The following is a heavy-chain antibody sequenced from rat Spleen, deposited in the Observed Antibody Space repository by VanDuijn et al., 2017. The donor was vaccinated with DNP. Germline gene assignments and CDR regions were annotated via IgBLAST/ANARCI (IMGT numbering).Heavy chain of an antibody. Sequence: QVQLKESGPGLVQPSQTLSLACTVSGFSLTSNSIHWVRQPPGKGLEWVGAIWTGGSTDYNSALKSRLTISRDTFKNQVFLEMTSLQTEDTAIFFCTRGRIYPFDYWGQGVMVTVSS. D-gene: IGHD1-2*01. J-gene: IGHJ2*01. V-gene: IGHV2-1*01. CDR1: GFSLTSNS. CDR2: IWTGGST. CDR3: TRGRIYPFDY.